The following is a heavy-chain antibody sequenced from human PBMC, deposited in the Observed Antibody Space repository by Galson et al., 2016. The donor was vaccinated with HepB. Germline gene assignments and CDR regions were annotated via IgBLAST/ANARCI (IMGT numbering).Heavy chain of an antibody. V-gene: IGHV3-30*18. CDR3: AKDHNSNGYFEY. J-gene: IGHJ4*02. D-gene: IGHD3-22*01. Sequence: SLRLSCAASEFTFSNSGMHWVRQAPGKGLEWVAIISYDGSHTYYADSVKGRFTISRDNSKHTLYLQIHSLRAEDTAVYYCAKDHNSNGYFEYWGQGTLVTVSS. CDR2: ISYDGSHT. CDR1: EFTFSNSG.